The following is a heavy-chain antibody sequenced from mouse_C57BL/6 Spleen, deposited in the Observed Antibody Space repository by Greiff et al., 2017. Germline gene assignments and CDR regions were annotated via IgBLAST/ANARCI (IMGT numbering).Heavy chain of an antibody. D-gene: IGHD2-5*01. Sequence: DVQLQESGPGLVKPSQSLSLTCSVTGYSITSGYYWNWIRQFPGNKLEWMGYISYDGSNNYNPSLKNRISITRDTSKNQFFLKLNSVTTEDTATYYGARDYYSNYAGAMDYWGQGTSVTVSS. CDR3: ARDYYSNYAGAMDY. J-gene: IGHJ4*01. CDR2: ISYDGSN. CDR1: GYSITSGYY. V-gene: IGHV3-6*01.